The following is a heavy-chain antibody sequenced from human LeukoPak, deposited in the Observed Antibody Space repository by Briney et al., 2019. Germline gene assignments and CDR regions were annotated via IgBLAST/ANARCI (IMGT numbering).Heavy chain of an antibody. J-gene: IGHJ4*02. CDR3: ARDNIAAFDY. Sequence: SETLSLTCTVSGGSIRSYYWSWIRQPAGKGLEWIGNIFTSGSTNYNPSLKSRVTMSVDTSKNQFSLDLSSVTAADTAVYYCARDNIAAFDYWGQGTLVTVSS. CDR1: GGSIRSYY. CDR2: IFTSGST. D-gene: IGHD6-13*01. V-gene: IGHV4-4*07.